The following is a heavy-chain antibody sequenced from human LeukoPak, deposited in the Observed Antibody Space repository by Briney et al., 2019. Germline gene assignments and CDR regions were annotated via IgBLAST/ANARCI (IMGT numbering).Heavy chain of an antibody. V-gene: IGHV3-11*04. Sequence: PGGSLRLSCAASGFTFSDYYMSWIRQAPGKGLEWVSYISSSGSTIYYADSVKVRFTISRDNAKNSLYLQMNSLRAEDTAVYYCARDPTVDFWSGLQGGDYWGQGTLVTVSS. CDR2: ISSSGSTI. CDR3: ARDPTVDFWSGLQGGDY. J-gene: IGHJ4*02. CDR1: GFTFSDYY. D-gene: IGHD3-3*01.